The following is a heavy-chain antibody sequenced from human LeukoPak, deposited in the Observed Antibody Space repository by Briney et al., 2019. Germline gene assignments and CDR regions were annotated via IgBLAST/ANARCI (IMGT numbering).Heavy chain of an antibody. D-gene: IGHD6-13*01. CDR3: ARGSPLFVAAAGPLFDY. CDR2: INAGNGNT. CDR1: GYTFTSYA. V-gene: IGHV1-3*01. J-gene: IGHJ4*02. Sequence: ASVKVSCKASGYTFTSYAMHWVRQAPGQRLEWMGWINAGNGNTKYSQKFQGRVTITGDTSASTAYMELSSLRSEDTAVYYCARGSPLFVAAAGPLFDYWGQGTLVTVSS.